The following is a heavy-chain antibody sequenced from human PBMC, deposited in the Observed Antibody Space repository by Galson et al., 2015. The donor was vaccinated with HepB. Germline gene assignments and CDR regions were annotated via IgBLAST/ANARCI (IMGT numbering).Heavy chain of an antibody. Sequence: SLRLSCAASGFTFSSYGMHWVRQAPGKGLEWVAVISYDGSNKYYADSVKGRFTISRDNSKNTLSLQMNSLRAEDTAVYYCAKELNTVVRASFDYWGQGTLVTVSS. CDR1: GFTFSSYG. J-gene: IGHJ4*02. CDR2: ISYDGSNK. CDR3: AKELNTVVRASFDY. D-gene: IGHD4-23*01. V-gene: IGHV3-30*18.